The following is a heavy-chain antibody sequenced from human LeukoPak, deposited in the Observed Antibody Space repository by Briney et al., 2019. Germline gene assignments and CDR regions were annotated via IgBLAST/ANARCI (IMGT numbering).Heavy chain of an antibody. D-gene: IGHD3-9*01. V-gene: IGHV3-66*01. J-gene: IGHJ4*02. CDR3: ALGLVTDY. Sequence: PGGSLRLSCAASGFTLSSNFMSWVRQAPGKGLEWVSVTYSGGSTYYADSVKGRFTISRDNSKNTLYLQMNSLRVEDTAVYYCALGLVTDYWGQGTLVTVSS. CDR2: TYSGGST. CDR1: GFTLSSNF.